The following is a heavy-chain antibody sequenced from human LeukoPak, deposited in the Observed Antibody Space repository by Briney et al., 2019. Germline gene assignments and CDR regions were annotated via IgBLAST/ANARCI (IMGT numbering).Heavy chain of an antibody. CDR2: ISYDGSNK. V-gene: IGHV3-30*03. CDR1: GFTFSSYG. J-gene: IGHJ4*02. CDR3: ARDRGIVGASLDY. D-gene: IGHD1-26*01. Sequence: GRSLRLSCAASGFTFSSYGMHWVRQAPGKGLEWVAVISYDGSNKYYADSVKGRFTISRDNSKNTLYPQMNSLRAEDTAVYYCARDRGIVGASLDYWGQGTLVTVSS.